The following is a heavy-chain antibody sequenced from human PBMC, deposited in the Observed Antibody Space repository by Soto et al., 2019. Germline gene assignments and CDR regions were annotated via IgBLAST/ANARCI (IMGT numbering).Heavy chain of an antibody. CDR2: IYPGDSDT. CDR3: ARHKNSSSSAFGYYYYYGMDV. CDR1: GYSFTSYW. J-gene: IGHJ6*02. V-gene: IGHV5-51*01. Sequence: GESLKISCKGSGYSFTSYWIGWVRQMPGKGLEWMGIIYPGDSDTRYSPSFQGQVTISADKSISTAYLQWSSLKASDTAMYYCARHKNSSSSAFGYYYYYGMDVWGQGTTVTVSS. D-gene: IGHD6-6*01.